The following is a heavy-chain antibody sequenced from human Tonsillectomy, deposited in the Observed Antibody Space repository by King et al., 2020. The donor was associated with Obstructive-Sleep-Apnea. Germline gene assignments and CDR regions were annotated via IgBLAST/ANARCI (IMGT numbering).Heavy chain of an antibody. V-gene: IGHV4-39*07. CDR2: IYYSGST. Sequence: MQVQESGPGLVKPSETLSLTCTVSGGSISSSGYYWGWIRQPPGKGLEWIGSIYYSGSTYYNPSLKSRVTISVDTSKKQFSLKLSSVTAADTAVYYCARVPLHYSSSFNWGQGTLVTVSS. CDR1: GGSISSSGYY. J-gene: IGHJ4*02. CDR3: ARVPLHYSSSFN. D-gene: IGHD6-13*01.